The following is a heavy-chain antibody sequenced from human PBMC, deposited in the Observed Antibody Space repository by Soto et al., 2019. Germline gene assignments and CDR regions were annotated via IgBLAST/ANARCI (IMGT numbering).Heavy chain of an antibody. CDR3: ARAGWLRFSSSAFDI. J-gene: IGHJ3*02. CDR2: IYSGGST. Sequence: EVQLVESGGGLVQPGGSLRLSCAASGFTVSSNYMSWVRQAPGKGLEWVSVIYSGGSTYYADSVKGRFTISRDNSKNTLYLQMNSLTAEDTAVYYCARAGWLRFSSSAFDIWGQGTMVTVSS. V-gene: IGHV3-66*01. CDR1: GFTVSSNY. D-gene: IGHD5-12*01.